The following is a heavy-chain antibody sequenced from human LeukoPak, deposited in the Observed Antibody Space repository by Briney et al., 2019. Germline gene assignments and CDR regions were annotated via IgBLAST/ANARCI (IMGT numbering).Heavy chain of an antibody. CDR1: GGSISNFY. D-gene: IGHD6-13*01. CDR2: IYTSGST. V-gene: IGHV4-4*07. CDR3: ARETTGAGTARPFDY. J-gene: IGHJ4*02. Sequence: SETLSLTCTVSGGSISNFYWSWIRQPAGRALEWIGRIYTSGSTNYNPSLKSRVTMSVDTSKNQFSLKLSSVTAADTAVYYCARETTGAGTARPFDYWGQGTLVTVSS.